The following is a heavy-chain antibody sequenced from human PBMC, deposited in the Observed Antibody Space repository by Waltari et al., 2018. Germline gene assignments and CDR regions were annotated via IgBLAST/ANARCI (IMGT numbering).Heavy chain of an antibody. CDR3: AKDRTSNSRTRAFDI. J-gene: IGHJ3*02. V-gene: IGHV3-23*01. CDR1: GFTFSSYA. D-gene: IGHD1-26*01. CDR2: ISGSGGNT. Sequence: EVQLLESGGGLVQPGGSLRLSCAASGFTFSSYAMRWVRQAPGKGLEWVSAISGSGGNTYYADSVKGRFTISRDNSKNTLYLQMNSLRAEDTAVYYCAKDRTSNSRTRAFDIWGQGTMVTVSS.